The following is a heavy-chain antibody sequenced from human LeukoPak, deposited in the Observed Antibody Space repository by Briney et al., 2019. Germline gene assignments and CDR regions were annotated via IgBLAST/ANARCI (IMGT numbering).Heavy chain of an antibody. CDR1: GYSFTSYW. J-gene: IGHJ4*02. Sequence: GESLKISCKGSGYSFTSYWIGWVRQMPGKGLEWMGIIYPGDSDTRYSPSFQGQVTISTDKSISTAYLQWSSLKASDTAMYYCARRKYCSXGSCHXFDYXXQGTLVTVSS. D-gene: IGHD2-15*01. CDR2: IYPGDSDT. V-gene: IGHV5-51*01. CDR3: ARRKYCSXGSCHXFDY.